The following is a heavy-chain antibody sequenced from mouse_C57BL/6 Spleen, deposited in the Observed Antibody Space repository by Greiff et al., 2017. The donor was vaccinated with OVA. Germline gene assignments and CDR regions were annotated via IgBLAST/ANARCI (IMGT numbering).Heavy chain of an antibody. CDR3: ARPYDYDEAWFAY. J-gene: IGHJ3*01. CDR2: IHPNSGST. V-gene: IGHV1-64*01. CDR1: GYTFTSYW. Sequence: QVQLKQPGAELVKPGASVKLSCKASGYTFTSYWMHWVKQRPGQGLEWIGMIHPNSGSTNYNEKFKSKATLTVDKSSSTAYMQLSSLTSEDSAVYYCARPYDYDEAWFAYWGQGTLVTVSA. D-gene: IGHD2-4*01.